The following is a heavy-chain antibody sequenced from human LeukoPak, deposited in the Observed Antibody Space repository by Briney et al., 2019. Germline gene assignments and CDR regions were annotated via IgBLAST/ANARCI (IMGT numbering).Heavy chain of an antibody. CDR3: ARGAKETTYFDY. Sequence: GWSLRLSCTASGFPFRTYGMHWVRQAPGKGLEWVAVIWNDGSTKYYADSVKGRITISRDNSKNTLYLQMNSLRAEDTAVYYCARGAKETTYFDYWGQGTWSPSP. D-gene: IGHD1-1*01. CDR2: IWNDGSTK. CDR1: GFPFRTYG. J-gene: IGHJ4*02. V-gene: IGHV3-33*01.